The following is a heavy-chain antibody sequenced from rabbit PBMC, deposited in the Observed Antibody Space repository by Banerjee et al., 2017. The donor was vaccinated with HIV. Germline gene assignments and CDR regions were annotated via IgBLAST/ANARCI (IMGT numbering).Heavy chain of an antibody. J-gene: IGHJ6*01. CDR1: GFSFSSSYW. CDR2: ISAGSSGTT. D-gene: IGHD4-1*01. CDR3: ARDLAGVIGWNFGL. Sequence: QQQLEESGGGLVKPEGSLTLSCTASGFSFSSSYWMCWVRQAPGKGLELIGCISAGSSGTTYYASWAKGRFTISKTSSTTVTLQMTSLTAADTATYFCARDLAGVIGWNFGLWGPGTLVT. V-gene: IGHV1S45*01.